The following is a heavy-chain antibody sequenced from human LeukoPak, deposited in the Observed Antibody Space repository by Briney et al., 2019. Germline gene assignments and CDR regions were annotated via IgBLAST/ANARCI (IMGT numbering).Heavy chain of an antibody. D-gene: IGHD6-13*01. J-gene: IGHJ5*02. V-gene: IGHV3-21*01. CDR2: ISRSSSYI. CDR3: ARQAAAPYNWFDP. Sequence: PGGSLRLSCAASGFTFSSYSMNWVRQAPGKGLEWVSSISRSSSYIYYADSVKGRFTISRDNAKNSLYLQMNSLRAEDTAVYYCARQAAAPYNWFDPWGQGTLVTVSS. CDR1: GFTFSSYS.